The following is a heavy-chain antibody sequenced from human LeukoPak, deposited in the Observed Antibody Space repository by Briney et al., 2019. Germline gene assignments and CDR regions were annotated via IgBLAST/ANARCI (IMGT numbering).Heavy chain of an antibody. V-gene: IGHV3-23*01. D-gene: IGHD5-24*01. J-gene: IGHJ4*02. CDR3: MMMQLPVFDY. CDR2: ISGSGGST. CDR1: GFTFSSYA. Sequence: QPGGSLRLSCAASGFTFSSYAMSWVRQAPGKGLEWVPAISGSGGSTYYADSVKGRFTISRDNSKNTLYLQMNSLRAEDTAVYYCMMMQLPVFDYWGQGTLVTVSS.